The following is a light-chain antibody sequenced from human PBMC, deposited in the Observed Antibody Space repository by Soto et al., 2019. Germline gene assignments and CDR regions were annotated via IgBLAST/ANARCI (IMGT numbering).Light chain of an antibody. Sequence: EIGLTQSAGTLSVSPGERATISCRASQSLSISYLAWYQQRPGQAPRLLIYSTSTRATGIPDRFSGSGSGTDFTLTISGLEPEDFAMYYCQLFQSSLRTFCQGTKVDI. J-gene: IGKJ1*01. CDR3: QLFQSSLRT. V-gene: IGKV3-20*01. CDR2: STS. CDR1: QSLSISY.